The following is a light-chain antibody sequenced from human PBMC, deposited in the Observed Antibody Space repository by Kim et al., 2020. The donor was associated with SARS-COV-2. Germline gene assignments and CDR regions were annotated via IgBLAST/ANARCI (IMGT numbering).Light chain of an antibody. V-gene: IGKV3-20*01. J-gene: IGKJ2*03. CDR1: QSVSSSY. CDR2: DAS. Sequence: PGKRATLACRASQSVSSSYLAWYQQKPGQAPRLLIYDASSRATGIPDRFSGSGSGTDFTLTISRLEPEDFAVYYCQQYGSSPPYSFGQGTKLEI. CDR3: QQYGSSPPYS.